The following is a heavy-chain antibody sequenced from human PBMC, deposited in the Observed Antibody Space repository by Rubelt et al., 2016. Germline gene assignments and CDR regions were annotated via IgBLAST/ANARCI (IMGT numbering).Heavy chain of an antibody. D-gene: IGHD5-12*01. J-gene: IGHJ4*02. CDR2: ISYDGSNK. CDR3: ARENAGYSGYETPAPVDY. Sequence: RQAPGKGLEWVAVISYDGSNKYYADSVKGRFTISRDNSKNTLYLQMNSLRAEDTAVYYCARENAGYSGYETPAPVDYWGQGTLVTVSS. V-gene: IGHV3-30*03.